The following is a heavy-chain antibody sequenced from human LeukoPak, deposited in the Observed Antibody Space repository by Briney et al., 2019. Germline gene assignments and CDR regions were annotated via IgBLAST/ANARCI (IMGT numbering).Heavy chain of an antibody. D-gene: IGHD4-23*01. CDR3: ARDYGGSSPFDY. Sequence: GGSLRLSCAASDFPFIGYTMHWVRQAPGKGLEWVSYISSSDSTIYYADSVKGRFTISRDNAKNSLYLQMNSLRAEHTAVYYCARDYGGSSPFDYWGQGTLVTVSS. V-gene: IGHV3-48*04. J-gene: IGHJ4*02. CDR2: ISSSDSTI. CDR1: DFPFIGYT.